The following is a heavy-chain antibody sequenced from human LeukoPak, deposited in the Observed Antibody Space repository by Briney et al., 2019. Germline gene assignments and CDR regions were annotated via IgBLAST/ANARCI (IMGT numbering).Heavy chain of an antibody. CDR1: GGSISSSSYY. V-gene: IGHV4-39*07. CDR2: IYYSGST. D-gene: IGHD3-22*01. Sequence: PSETLSLTCTVSGGSISSSSYYWGWIRQPPGKGLEWIGSIYYSGSTYYNPSLKSRVTISVDTSKNQFSLKLSSVTAADTAVYYCARRNYYDSSGYSRGRWAFDIWGQGTMVTVSS. J-gene: IGHJ3*02. CDR3: ARRNYYDSSGYSRGRWAFDI.